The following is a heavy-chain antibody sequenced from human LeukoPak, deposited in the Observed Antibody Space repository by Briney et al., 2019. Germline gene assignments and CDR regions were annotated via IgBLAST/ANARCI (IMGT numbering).Heavy chain of an antibody. V-gene: IGHV3-30*18. CDR2: ISYDGSNK. J-gene: IGHJ4*02. D-gene: IGHD6-6*01. CDR3: AKDFESSIDY. CDR1: GFTFSSYG. Sequence: GGSLRLSCAASGFTFSSYGMHWVRQAPGKGLEWVAVISYDGSNKYYADSVKGRFTNSRDNSKNTLYLQMNSLRAEDTAVYYCAKDFESSIDYWGQGTLVTVSS.